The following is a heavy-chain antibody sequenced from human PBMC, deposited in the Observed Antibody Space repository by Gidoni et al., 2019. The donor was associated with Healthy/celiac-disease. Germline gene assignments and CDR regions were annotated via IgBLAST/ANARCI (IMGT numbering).Heavy chain of an antibody. CDR3: AKDRYGSSGWNSYSGYGMDV. V-gene: IGHV3-30*18. J-gene: IGHJ6*02. Sequence: QVQLVESGGGVVRPGRSLRLSCAASGFTFSSYGMHWVRQAPGKGPEWVAVISYDGSNKYYADSVKGRFTISRDNSKNTLYLQMNSLRAEDTAVYYCAKDRYGSSGWNSYSGYGMDVWGQGTTVTVSS. D-gene: IGHD6-19*01. CDR2: ISYDGSNK. CDR1: GFTFSSYG.